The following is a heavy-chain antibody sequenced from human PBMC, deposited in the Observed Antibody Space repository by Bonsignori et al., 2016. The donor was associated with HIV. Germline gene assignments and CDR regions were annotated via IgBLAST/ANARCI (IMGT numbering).Heavy chain of an antibody. D-gene: IGHD6-25*01. Sequence: WIRPAPGKGLEWIGYIYYSGSTNYNPSLKSRVTISVDTSKNQFSLKLSSVTAADTAVYYCARSRAADVNYYYYYMDVWGKGTTVTVSS. CDR2: IYYSGST. J-gene: IGHJ6*03. CDR3: ARSRAADVNYYYYYMDV. V-gene: IGHV4-59*01.